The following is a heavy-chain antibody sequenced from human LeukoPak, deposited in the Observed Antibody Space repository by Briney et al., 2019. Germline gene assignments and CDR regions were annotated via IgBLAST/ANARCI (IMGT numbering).Heavy chain of an antibody. CDR2: ISAWNGNT. V-gene: IGHV1-18*01. CDR1: GYTFNNYG. D-gene: IGHD1-26*01. Sequence: ASVKVSCKASGYTFNNYGVTWVRQAPGQGLEWMGWISAWNGNTNYAQKLQDRVTMTTDTSTSTAYMELRSLGSDDTAIYCCARATYSGSYFDYWGQGTLVTVSS. J-gene: IGHJ4*02. CDR3: ARATYSGSYFDY.